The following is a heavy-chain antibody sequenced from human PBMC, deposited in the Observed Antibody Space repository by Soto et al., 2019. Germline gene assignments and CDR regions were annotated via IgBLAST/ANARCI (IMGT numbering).Heavy chain of an antibody. CDR1: GDSVSSNSAA. V-gene: IGHV6-1*01. D-gene: IGHD6-19*01. CDR3: ARTSGHFAS. CDR2: TYYRSKWYS. J-gene: IGHJ4*02. Sequence: SQTLSLTCAISGDSVSSNSAAWNWVRRSPSRGLEWLGRTYYRSKWYSEYAVSVKSRIAXXXNXXXXXFSLQXXSVXPEDTAVYYCARTSGHFASWGQRTLVTVSS.